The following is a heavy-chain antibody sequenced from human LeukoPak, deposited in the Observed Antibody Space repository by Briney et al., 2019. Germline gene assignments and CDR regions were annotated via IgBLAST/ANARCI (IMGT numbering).Heavy chain of an antibody. V-gene: IGHV3-74*01. D-gene: IGHD6-19*01. CDR2: INNDGSTT. Sequence: GGSLRLSCAASGFTFSTYWMHWVRQAPGKGLLWVSFINNDGSTTSYADSVRGRFTISRDNAENSLFLQMNSLRAEDTAVYYCASMLLGGSGWYNYWGQGTLVTVSS. CDR3: ASMLLGGSGWYNY. J-gene: IGHJ4*02. CDR1: GFTFSTYW.